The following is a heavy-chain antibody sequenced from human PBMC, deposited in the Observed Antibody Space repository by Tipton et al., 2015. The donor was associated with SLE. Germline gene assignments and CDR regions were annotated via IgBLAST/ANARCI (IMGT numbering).Heavy chain of an antibody. V-gene: IGHV3-11*05. J-gene: IGHJ4*02. Sequence: SLRLSCAASEFTFGHYSMSWIRQAPGKGLEWVSSISSISRYMYYADSVKGCFTISRDDSKNTLHLQMDSLRAEDTALYYCAKGGAGGLYFDSWGQGTPVTVSS. CDR2: ISSISRYM. D-gene: IGHD3/OR15-3a*01. CDR1: EFTFGHYS. CDR3: AKGGAGGLYFDS.